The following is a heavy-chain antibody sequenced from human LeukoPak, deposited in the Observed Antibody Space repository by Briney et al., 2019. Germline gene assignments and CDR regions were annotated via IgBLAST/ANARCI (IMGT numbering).Heavy chain of an antibody. CDR2: LSFDASGT. CDR1: ELNFITHA. V-gene: IGHV3-30*04. Sequence: PGTSLRLSCLVSELNFITHAMHWVRQAPGKGLEWMAGLSFDASGTNYADSVKGRFTISRDKSKNTLYLQMHSLRPEDTAVYFCARDLQEISSFYFDYWGQGSLVTVSS. CDR3: ARDLQEISSFYFDY. D-gene: IGHD5-24*01. J-gene: IGHJ4*02.